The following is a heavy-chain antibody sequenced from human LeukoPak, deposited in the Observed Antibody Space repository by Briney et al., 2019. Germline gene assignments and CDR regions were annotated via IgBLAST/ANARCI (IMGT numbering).Heavy chain of an antibody. D-gene: IGHD3-22*01. Sequence: GVSQRLSCAPSRFTLSRYAMRWVPHAPGKGLGGVTDISGSGDNTYYADSVKGRFTISRDNSKNTLYVQVNSLGTEDTAAYYCAKGSYYDSSGSFYFDYWGQGTLVTVSS. CDR3: AKGSYYDSSGSFYFDY. V-gene: IGHV3-23*01. J-gene: IGHJ4*02. CDR2: ISGSGDNT. CDR1: RFTLSRYA.